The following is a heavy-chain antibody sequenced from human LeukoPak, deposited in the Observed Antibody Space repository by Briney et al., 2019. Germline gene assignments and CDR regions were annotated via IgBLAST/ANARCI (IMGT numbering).Heavy chain of an antibody. CDR3: VRDYQSGFDM. D-gene: IGHD3-16*02. CDR2: INRDGSST. J-gene: IGHJ3*02. V-gene: IGHV3-74*01. Sequence: AGGSLRLSCAASGFTFSNYWMHWVRQAPGKGLVWVSRINRDGSSTGYADSVKGRFTISRDNAKNTLYLQMNSLRAKDTAVYYCVRDYQSGFDMWGQGTMVTVSS. CDR1: GFTFSNYW.